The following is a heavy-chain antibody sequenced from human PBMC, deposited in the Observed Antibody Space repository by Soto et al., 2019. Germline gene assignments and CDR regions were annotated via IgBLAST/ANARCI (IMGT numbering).Heavy chain of an antibody. CDR2: IGTAGDT. J-gene: IGHJ4*02. CDR3: ARVVVIGDYEDYYFDY. D-gene: IGHD4-17*01. V-gene: IGHV3-13*01. CDR1: GFTFSSYD. Sequence: GGSLRLSCAASGFTFSSYDMHWVRQATGKGLEWVSAIGTAGDTYYPGSVKGRFTISRENAKNSLYLQMNSLRAGDTAVYYCARVVVIGDYEDYYFDYWGQGTLVTVS.